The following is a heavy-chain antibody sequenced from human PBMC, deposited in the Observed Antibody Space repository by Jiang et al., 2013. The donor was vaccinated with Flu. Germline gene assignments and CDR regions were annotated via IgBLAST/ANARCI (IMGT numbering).Heavy chain of an antibody. Sequence: SGAEVKRPGASVKVSCKASGYSFTGYYLHWLRQAPGQGPEWIAWINPNSGATDYAQKFQGRVTVTRDTSISTAYIDVTRLRSDDTAIYYCAKDQGGFFQYWGQGTLVTISS. V-gene: IGHV1-2*02. CDR1: GYSFTGYY. J-gene: IGHJ1*01. CDR3: AKDQGGFFQY. CDR2: INPNSGAT.